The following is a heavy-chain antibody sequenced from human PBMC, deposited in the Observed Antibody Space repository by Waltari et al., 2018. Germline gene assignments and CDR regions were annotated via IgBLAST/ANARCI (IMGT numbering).Heavy chain of an antibody. J-gene: IGHJ4*02. Sequence: EVQLVESGGGLVQTGGSLQLPCAAPGLTFSSYWRTWVRQAPGKGLEWGAIIKQDGSVKHYVDSVKGRFTISRDNAKNSLYLQMNSLRVEDTAIYYCARGNWAPFDYWGQGTLVTVSS. CDR3: ARGNWAPFDY. CDR1: GLTFSSYW. D-gene: IGHD7-27*01. CDR2: IKQDGSVK. V-gene: IGHV3-7*01.